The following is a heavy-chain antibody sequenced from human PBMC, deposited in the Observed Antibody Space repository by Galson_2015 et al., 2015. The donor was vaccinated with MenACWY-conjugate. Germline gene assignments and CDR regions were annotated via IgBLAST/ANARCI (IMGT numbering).Heavy chain of an antibody. Sequence: SVKVSCKASGYTFTSYGISWVRQAPGQGLEWMGWISTYNGDTNYAQRLQGRVTMTTDTSTSTAYLEMRSLRSDDTAVYYCARLRVCTGGNCHPTFDLWGQGTLVIVSS. V-gene: IGHV1-18*01. CDR3: ARLRVCTGGNCHPTFDL. CDR2: ISTYNGDT. CDR1: GYTFTSYG. J-gene: IGHJ4*02. D-gene: IGHD2-15*01.